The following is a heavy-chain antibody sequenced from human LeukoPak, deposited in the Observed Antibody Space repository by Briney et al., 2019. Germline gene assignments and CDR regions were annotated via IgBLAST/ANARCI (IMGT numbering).Heavy chain of an antibody. CDR3: ARGPSCTSASCYVIGTLDI. J-gene: IGHJ3*02. V-gene: IGHV3-23*01. CDR2: ISASANST. Sequence: GGSLRLSCAASGFTFDIYAMTWVRQAPGKGPDWVSGISASANSTYYADSVKGRFIISRDNSKNTLYLQMNSLRVDDMAVYYCARGPSCTSASCYVIGTLDIWGLGTTVTVSS. CDR1: GFTFDIYA. D-gene: IGHD2-2*01.